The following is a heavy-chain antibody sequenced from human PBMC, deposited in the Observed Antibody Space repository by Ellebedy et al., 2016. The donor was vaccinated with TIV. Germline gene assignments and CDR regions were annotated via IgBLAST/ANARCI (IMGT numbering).Heavy chain of an antibody. CDR3: ATSRARVY. V-gene: IGHV3-7*01. J-gene: IGHJ4*02. CDR2: INPDGSAE. Sequence: PGGSLRLSCVASGFTFSSYAMCWVRQAPGPGLEWVAHINPDGSAEYYVDSVKGRFTISRDNAKNSLYLQMNSLRVDDTAVYYCATSRARVYWGQGTLVTVSS. CDR1: GFTFSSYA.